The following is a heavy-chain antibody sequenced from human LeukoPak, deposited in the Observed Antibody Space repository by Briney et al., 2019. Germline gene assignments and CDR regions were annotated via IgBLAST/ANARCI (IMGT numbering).Heavy chain of an antibody. CDR3: ARSKASSGYYYNYYYMDV. Sequence: GGSLRLSCAASGFTFSSYSMNWVRQAPGKGLEWVSSISSSSSYIYYADSVKGRFTISRDNAKNSLYLQMNSLRAEDTAVYYCARSKASSGYYYNYYYMDVWGKGTTVTVSS. CDR1: GFTFSSYS. J-gene: IGHJ6*03. D-gene: IGHD3-22*01. V-gene: IGHV3-21*01. CDR2: ISSSSSYI.